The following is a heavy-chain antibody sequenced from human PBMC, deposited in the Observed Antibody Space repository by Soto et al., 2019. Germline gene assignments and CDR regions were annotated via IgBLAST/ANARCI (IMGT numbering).Heavy chain of an antibody. CDR3: AKNGLDNSPSAIDS. V-gene: IGHV3-23*01. J-gene: IGHJ4*02. CDR2: ITGSGRDT. D-gene: IGHD2-8*01. CDR1: GFTFRNNV. Sequence: GALRLSCAASGFTFRNNVLSWVRQAPGKGLDWVSGITGSGRDTYYADSVKGRFTISRDNSKNMVFLQMNSLRAEDTALYYCAKNGLDNSPSAIDSWGPGTLVTVSS.